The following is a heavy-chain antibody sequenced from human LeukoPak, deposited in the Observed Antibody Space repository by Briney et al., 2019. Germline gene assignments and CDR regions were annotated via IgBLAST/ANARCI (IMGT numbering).Heavy chain of an antibody. D-gene: IGHD3-10*01. CDR1: GGSFSGYY. CDR2: INHSGST. V-gene: IGHV4-34*01. Sequence: SETLSLTCAVYGGSFSGYYWSWIRQPPGKGLEWIGEINHSGSTNYNPSLKSRVTISVDTSKNQFSLKLSSVTAADTAVYYCARRRGWFGYYFDYWGQGTLVTVSS. CDR3: ARRRGWFGYYFDY. J-gene: IGHJ4*02.